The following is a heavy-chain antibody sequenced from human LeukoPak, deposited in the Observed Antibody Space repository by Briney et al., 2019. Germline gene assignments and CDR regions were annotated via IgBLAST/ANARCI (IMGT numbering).Heavy chain of an antibody. CDR3: AALGYSSSWYLGWLAFDI. CDR2: IVVGSGNT. J-gene: IGHJ3*02. Sequence: SVKVSCKASGFTFTSSAMQWVRQARGQRLEWIGWIVVGSGNTNYAQKFQERVTITRDMSTSTAYMELSSLRSEDTAVYYCAALGYSSSWYLGWLAFDIWGQGTMVTVSS. V-gene: IGHV1-58*02. D-gene: IGHD6-13*01. CDR1: GFTFTSSA.